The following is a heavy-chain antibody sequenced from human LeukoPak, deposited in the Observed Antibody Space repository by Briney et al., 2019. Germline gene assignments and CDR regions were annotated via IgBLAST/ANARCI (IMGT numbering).Heavy chain of an antibody. D-gene: IGHD5-12*01. CDR3: ARDVVRGYSGYGRYFDY. CDR2: ISPSGGST. V-gene: IGHV1-46*01. CDR1: GYTFTSYY. J-gene: IGHJ4*02. Sequence: ASVKVSCKASGYTFTSYYMHWVRQAPGQGLEWMGIISPSGGSTSYAQKFQGRVTMTRDTSTSTVYMELSSLRSEDTAVYYCARDVVRGYSGYGRYFDYWGQGTLVTVSS.